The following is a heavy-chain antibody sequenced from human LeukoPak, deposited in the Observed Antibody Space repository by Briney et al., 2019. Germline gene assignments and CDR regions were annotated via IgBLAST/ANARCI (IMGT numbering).Heavy chain of an antibody. V-gene: IGHV1-2*02. D-gene: IGHD3-16*01. Sequence: GASVKVSCKASGYTFTGYYMHWVRQAPGQGLEWMGWINPNSGGTIYAQKFQGRVTMTEDTSTDTAYMELSSLRSEDTAVYYCATDALYDPDAFDIWGQGTMVTVSS. CDR3: ATDALYDPDAFDI. J-gene: IGHJ3*02. CDR2: INPNSGGT. CDR1: GYTFTGYY.